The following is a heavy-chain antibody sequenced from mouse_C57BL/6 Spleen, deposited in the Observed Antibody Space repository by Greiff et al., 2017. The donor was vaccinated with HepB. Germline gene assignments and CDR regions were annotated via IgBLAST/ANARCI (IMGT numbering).Heavy chain of an antibody. CDR1: GYTFTSYW. Sequence: QVQLKQPGAELVKPGASVKLSCKASGYTFTSYWMQWVKQRPGQGLEWIGEIDPSDSYTNYNQKFKGKATLTVDTSSSTAYMQLSSLTSEDSAVYYCARSSSGYGGAMDYWGQGTSVTVSS. V-gene: IGHV1-50*01. CDR3: ARSSSGYGGAMDY. CDR2: IDPSDSYT. J-gene: IGHJ4*01. D-gene: IGHD3-2*02.